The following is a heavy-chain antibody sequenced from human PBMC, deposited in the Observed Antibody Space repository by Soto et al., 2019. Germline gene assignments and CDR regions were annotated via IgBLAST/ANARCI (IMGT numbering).Heavy chain of an antibody. J-gene: IGHJ1*01. CDR1: GFTFSSYA. Sequence: GGSLRLSCAASGFTFSSYAMSWVRQAPGKGLEWASAISGSGGSTYYADSVKGRFTISRDNSKNTLYLQMNSLRAEDTAVYYCARFYSSSWYGTLSLGFQHWGQGTLVTVSS. D-gene: IGHD6-13*01. CDR2: ISGSGGST. CDR3: ARFYSSSWYGTLSLGFQH. V-gene: IGHV3-23*01.